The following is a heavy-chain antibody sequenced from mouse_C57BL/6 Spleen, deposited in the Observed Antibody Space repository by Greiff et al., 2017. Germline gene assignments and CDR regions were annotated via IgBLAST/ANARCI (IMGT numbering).Heavy chain of an antibody. J-gene: IGHJ2*01. D-gene: IGHD2-4*01. V-gene: IGHV2-5*01. CDR1: GFSLTSYG. Sequence: QVQLQQSGPGLVQPSQSLSITCTVSGFSLTSYGVHWVRQSPGKGLEWLGVIWRGGSTDYNAAFMSRLSITKDNSKSQVFFKMNSLQADDTAIYYCAKKGYDYDGYYFDYWGQGTTLTVSS. CDR2: IWRGGST. CDR3: AKKGYDYDGYYFDY.